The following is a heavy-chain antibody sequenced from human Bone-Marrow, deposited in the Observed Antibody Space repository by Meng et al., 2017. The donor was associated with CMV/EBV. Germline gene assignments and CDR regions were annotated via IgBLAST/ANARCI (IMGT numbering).Heavy chain of an antibody. CDR3: AREGPLFED. CDR2: ISLDGSDV. Sequence: GESLKISCAVSGFTFNTYAMHWVRQAPGKGLQWVAYISLDGSDVYYAESVKGRFVISRDNSKNSLFLQMSSLRPDDTAVYYCAREGPLFEDWGQGTLVTVSS. J-gene: IGHJ4*02. V-gene: IGHV3-30*09. CDR1: GFTFNTYA.